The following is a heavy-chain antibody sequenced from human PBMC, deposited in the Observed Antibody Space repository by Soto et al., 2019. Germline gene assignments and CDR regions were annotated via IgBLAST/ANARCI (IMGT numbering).Heavy chain of an antibody. CDR3: VRESASYSSSSGSYWYFDL. Sequence: EVQLVESGGGLVRPGGSLRLSCAASGFTFSTYSMNWVRQAPGQGLEWVSYISSGSATIYYAVSVKGRFTISRDNAENSLYLQMNSLTDEDTAVYYCVRESASYSSSSGSYWYFDLWGRGTVITVSS. CDR2: ISSGSATI. CDR1: GFTFSTYS. J-gene: IGHJ2*01. D-gene: IGHD6-6*01. V-gene: IGHV3-48*02.